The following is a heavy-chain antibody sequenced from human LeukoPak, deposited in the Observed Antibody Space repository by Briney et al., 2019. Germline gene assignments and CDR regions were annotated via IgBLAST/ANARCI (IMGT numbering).Heavy chain of an antibody. V-gene: IGHV3-48*04. CDR3: ARDPYSGGYGDDYYYYMDV. Sequence: GGSLRLSCAASGFTFSSYSMNWVRQAPGKGLEWVSYISSSSSNIYYADSVKGRFTISRDNAQNSLYLHMSSLRAEDTAVYYCARDPYSGGYGDDYYYYMDVWGKGTTVTISS. CDR2: ISSSSSNI. J-gene: IGHJ6*03. D-gene: IGHD1-26*01. CDR1: GFTFSSYS.